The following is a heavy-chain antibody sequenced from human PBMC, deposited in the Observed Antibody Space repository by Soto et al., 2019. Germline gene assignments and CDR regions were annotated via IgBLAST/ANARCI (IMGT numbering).Heavy chain of an antibody. V-gene: IGHV1-2*02. J-gene: IGHJ5*02. CDR3: ARKLVRASWSLGGWFDP. CDR2: VNPNSGDT. Sequence: GSVKVSCKASGYTFTGYSIYWVRQAPGQGLEWVGWVNPNSGDTNYAQNFQGRVTMTRDTSITTAYMELSRLRSDDTAVYYCARKLVRASWSLGGWFDPWGQGTLVT. D-gene: IGHD6-13*01. CDR1: GYTFTGYS.